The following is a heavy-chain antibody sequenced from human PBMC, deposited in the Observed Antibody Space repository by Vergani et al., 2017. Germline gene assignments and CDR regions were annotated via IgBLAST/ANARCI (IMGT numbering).Heavy chain of an antibody. CDR2: TWYEGNNN. CDR1: SFKLGDYG. J-gene: IGHJ4*02. CDR3: ARGTRDTPSSLDY. V-gene: IGHV3-33*01. Sequence: QVQLVESGGGVVQPGRSLRLSCTPSSFKLGDYGMHWVRQAPGRGLEWVSMTWYEGNNNYYADSVKGRFTISKDIPKNTLYLQMNSLRGDDTAVYYCARGTRDTPSSLDYWGQGTLVTVSS. D-gene: IGHD5-24*01.